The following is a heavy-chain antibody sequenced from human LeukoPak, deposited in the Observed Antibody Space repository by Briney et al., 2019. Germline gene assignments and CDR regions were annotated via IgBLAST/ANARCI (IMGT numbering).Heavy chain of an antibody. CDR3: ARGGRGGAARNRIDY. CDR1: GGSFSGYY. CDR2: INHSGST. D-gene: IGHD2-21*01. V-gene: IGHV4-34*01. Sequence: SETLSLTCAVYGGSFSGYYWSWIRQPPGKGLEWIGEINHSGSTNYNPSLKSRVTISVDTSKNQFSLKLSSVTAADTAVYYCARGGRGGAARNRIDYWGQGTLVTVSS. J-gene: IGHJ4*02.